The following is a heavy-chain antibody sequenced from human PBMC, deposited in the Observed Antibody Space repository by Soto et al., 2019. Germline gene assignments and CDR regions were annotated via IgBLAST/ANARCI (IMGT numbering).Heavy chain of an antibody. CDR3: ARERKFDFWRKGLDV. Sequence: QAQLVQSGAEVRKPGASVKVSCKAFGYTFTTYDINWVRQAPGQGLEWLGWMDPNSGSTGYAQNFQGRITMTRNISRNTAHMELSSLQSEDTAVYYCARERKFDFWRKGLDVWGQGTTVTVSS. CDR1: GYTFTTYD. J-gene: IGHJ6*02. CDR2: MDPNSGST. D-gene: IGHD3-3*01. V-gene: IGHV1-8*01.